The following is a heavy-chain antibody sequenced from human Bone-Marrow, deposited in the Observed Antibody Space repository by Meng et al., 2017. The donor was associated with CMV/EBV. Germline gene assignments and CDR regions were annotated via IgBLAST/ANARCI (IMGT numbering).Heavy chain of an antibody. D-gene: IGHD2-2*01. Sequence: GESLKISCKGSGYSFTSYWIGWVRQMPGKGLEWMGIIYPGDSDTRYSPSFQGQVTISADKSISTAYLQWSSLKASDTAMYYCARIKGVVPALPRFDPWGQGTLVTVYS. J-gene: IGHJ5*02. CDR2: IYPGDSDT. CDR3: ARIKGVVPALPRFDP. CDR1: GYSFTSYW. V-gene: IGHV5-51*01.